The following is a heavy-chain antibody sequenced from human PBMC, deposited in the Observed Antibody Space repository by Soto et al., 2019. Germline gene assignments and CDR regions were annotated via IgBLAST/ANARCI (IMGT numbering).Heavy chain of an antibody. CDR2: IKSKTDGGTT. J-gene: IGHJ6*02. CDR3: TTLARFYYYGMDV. V-gene: IGHV3-15*01. Sequence: GSLRLSCAASGFTFSNAWMSRVRQAPGKGLEWVGRIKSKTDGGTTDYAAPVKGRFTISRDDSKNTLYLQMNSLKTEDTAVYYCTTLARFYYYGMDVWGQGTTVTVSS. CDR1: GFTFSNAW.